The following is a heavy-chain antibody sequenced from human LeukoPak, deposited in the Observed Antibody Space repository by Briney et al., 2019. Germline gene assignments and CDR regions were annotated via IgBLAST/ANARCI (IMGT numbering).Heavy chain of an antibody. Sequence: GESLKISCKGSGYSFTSYWIGWVRQMPGKGLEWMGIIYPGDSDTRYSPSFQGQVTISADKSISTAYLQWSSLKASDTATYYCARLFVVVVAATPGGHWFDPWGQGTLVTVSS. D-gene: IGHD2-15*01. V-gene: IGHV5-51*01. CDR2: IYPGDSDT. J-gene: IGHJ5*02. CDR3: ARLFVVVVAATPGGHWFDP. CDR1: GYSFTSYW.